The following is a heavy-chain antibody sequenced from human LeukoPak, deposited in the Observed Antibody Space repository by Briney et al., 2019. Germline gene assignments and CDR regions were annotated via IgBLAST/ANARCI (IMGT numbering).Heavy chain of an antibody. Sequence: QAGGSLRLSCVASGFTFSSYGIHWVRQAPGKGLEWLAVISYEGSNKYYADSVKGRFTISRDNSKNTLYLQMNSLRAEDTAVYYCAKELSYPDRIRNYGDYEGRCFDYWGQGTLVTVSS. J-gene: IGHJ4*02. D-gene: IGHD4-17*01. CDR2: ISYEGSNK. V-gene: IGHV3-30*18. CDR1: GFTFSSYG. CDR3: AKELSYPDRIRNYGDYEGRCFDY.